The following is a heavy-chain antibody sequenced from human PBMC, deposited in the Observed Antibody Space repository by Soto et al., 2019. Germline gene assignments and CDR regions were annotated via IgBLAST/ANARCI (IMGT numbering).Heavy chain of an antibody. CDR2: INPSGGST. Sequence: ASVKVSCKASGYTFTTYYMHWVRQAPGQGLAWMGMINPSGGSTSYAQKFQGRVTMTRDTSTSTVYMELSSLTSEDTAVYYCAREYYRRANDFWSGRAGYYGMDVWGQGTTVTVSS. V-gene: IGHV1-46*01. CDR1: GYTFTTYY. D-gene: IGHD3-3*01. CDR3: AREYYRRANDFWSGRAGYYGMDV. J-gene: IGHJ6*02.